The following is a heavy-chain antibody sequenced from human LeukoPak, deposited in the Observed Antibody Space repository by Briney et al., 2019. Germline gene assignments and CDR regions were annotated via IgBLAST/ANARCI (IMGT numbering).Heavy chain of an antibody. CDR1: DYTFTNYG. J-gene: IGHJ4*02. CDR3: ARLVSYFGSGSYYSDY. Sequence: GASMKVSCKASDYTFTNYGINWVRQAPGQGLEWMGWISAYNGYTKYAQKFQDRVTMTTDTSTGTAYMELRSLRSDDTAVYYCARLVSYFGSGSYYSDYWGQGTLVTVAS. V-gene: IGHV1-18*01. D-gene: IGHD3-10*01. CDR2: ISAYNGYT.